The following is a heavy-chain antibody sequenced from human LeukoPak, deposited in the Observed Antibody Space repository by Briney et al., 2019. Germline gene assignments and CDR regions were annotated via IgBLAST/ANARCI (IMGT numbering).Heavy chain of an antibody. J-gene: IGHJ4*02. D-gene: IGHD3-22*01. V-gene: IGHV3-33*01. CDR2: IWFDGSKK. CDR3: ARAYYYDSSGYPLLGY. Sequence: GRSLRLSCAASGFIFSSYGMHWVRQAPGKGLEWVAVIWFDGSKKYYADSVKGRITISRDDSKNTLYLQMNSLRAEDTAVYYCARAYYYDSSGYPLLGYWGQGTLVTVSS. CDR1: GFIFSSYG.